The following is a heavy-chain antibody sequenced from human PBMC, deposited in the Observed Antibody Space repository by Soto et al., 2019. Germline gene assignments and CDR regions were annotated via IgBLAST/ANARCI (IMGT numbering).Heavy chain of an antibody. CDR1: GYTFDAYY. Sequence: ASVKVSCKASGYTFDAYYIIWVRQAPGQGPEWMGWINPKGGETNYAQRFQDRVTLTTDTSISAAYMELSGLRSDDTALYYCARDSGYGYGLPDYWGQGTLVTVSS. D-gene: IGHD5-18*01. CDR3: ARDSGYGYGLPDY. J-gene: IGHJ4*02. CDR2: INPKGGET. V-gene: IGHV1-2*02.